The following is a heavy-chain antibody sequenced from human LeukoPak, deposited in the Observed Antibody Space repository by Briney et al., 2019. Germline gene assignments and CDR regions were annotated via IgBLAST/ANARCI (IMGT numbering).Heavy chain of an antibody. D-gene: IGHD5-24*01. CDR3: ARPDDGAFDF. CDR2: IYHSGST. J-gene: IGHJ3*01. Sequence: SGPTLVKPTQTLTLTCTFSGFSLSTSGVGVGWIRQPPGKGLEWIGSIYHSGSTYYNPSLKSRVTISVDTSKNQFSLKLSSVTAADTAVYYCARPDDGAFDFWGQGTMVTVST. CDR1: GFSLSTSGVG. V-gene: IGHV4-38-2*02.